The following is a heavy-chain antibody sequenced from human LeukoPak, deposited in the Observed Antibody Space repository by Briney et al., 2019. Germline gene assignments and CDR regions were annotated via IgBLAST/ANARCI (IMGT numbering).Heavy chain of an antibody. CDR3: ARYGTMGYNY. D-gene: IGHD4/OR15-4a*01. Sequence: SETLSLTCAVYGGSFSGYYWSWIRQPPGKGLEWIGEINHSGSTNYNPSFKSRVTISVDTSKNQFSLKLSSVTAADTAVYYCARYGTMGYNYWGQGTLVTVSS. CDR1: GGSFSGYY. V-gene: IGHV4-34*01. J-gene: IGHJ4*02. CDR2: INHSGST.